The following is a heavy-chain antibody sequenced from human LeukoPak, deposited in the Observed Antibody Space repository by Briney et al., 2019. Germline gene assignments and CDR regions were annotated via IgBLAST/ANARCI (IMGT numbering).Heavy chain of an antibody. J-gene: IGHJ4*02. Sequence: GASVNVSCRASGYTFTVYHIHWVRQPPAQGLEGMERINPNRGDTNYAQNFQGRVTMTRDTSINTAYMELSRLRSDDTAVYYCARDYCSSTSCLFAYWGQGTLVTVSS. CDR2: INPNRGDT. CDR3: ARDYCSSTSCLFAY. D-gene: IGHD2-2*01. CDR1: GYTFTVYH. V-gene: IGHV1-2*06.